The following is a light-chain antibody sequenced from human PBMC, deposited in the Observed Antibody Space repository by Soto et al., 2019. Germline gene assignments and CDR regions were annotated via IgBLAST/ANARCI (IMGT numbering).Light chain of an antibody. CDR1: SSDVGGYNS. Sequence: QSALTQPASVSGSPGQSIAISCTGTSSDVGGYNSVSWYQQHPGKAPKLMIYNVVNRPSGVSDRFSGSKSGNTASLTISGLQAEDEADYYCSSYTSSSTYVFGTETKVTVL. V-gene: IGLV2-14*01. CDR3: SSYTSSSTYV. J-gene: IGLJ1*01. CDR2: NVV.